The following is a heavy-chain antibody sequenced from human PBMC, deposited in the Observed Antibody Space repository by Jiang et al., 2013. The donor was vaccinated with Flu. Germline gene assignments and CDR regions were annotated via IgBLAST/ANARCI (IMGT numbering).Heavy chain of an antibody. V-gene: IGHV4-59*01. Sequence: GLVKPSETLSLTCTVAGGSMNYYYWSWIRQPPGKGLEWIGYINYSGSTYYNPSLRSRVTISIETSKNQFSLRLNSVTAADTAVYYCAREGGGTSSVWFDPWGQGTLVTVSS. CDR1: GGSMNYYY. CDR2: INYSGST. CDR3: AREGGGTSSVWFDP. D-gene: IGHD6-6*01. J-gene: IGHJ5*02.